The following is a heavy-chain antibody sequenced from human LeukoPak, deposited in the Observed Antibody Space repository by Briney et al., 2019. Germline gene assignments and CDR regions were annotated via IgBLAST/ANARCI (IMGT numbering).Heavy chain of an antibody. CDR3: VRDRGWYHFDL. J-gene: IGHJ4*02. CDR2: NKGDGTSE. V-gene: IGHV3-7*01. D-gene: IGHD3-10*01. CDR1: GFTLSTYW. Sequence: GGSLRLSCAASGFTLSTYWMTWIRQAPGKGLEWVAHNKGDGTSEKYLDSVKGRFTISRDNTKNSLFLQLNSLRAEDTGVYYCVRDRGWYHFDLWGQGTLVTVSS.